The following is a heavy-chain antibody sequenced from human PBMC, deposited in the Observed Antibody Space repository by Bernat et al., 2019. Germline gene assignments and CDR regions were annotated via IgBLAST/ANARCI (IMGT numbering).Heavy chain of an antibody. CDR2: ISSSSSYI. D-gene: IGHD3-10*01. Sequence: EVQLVESGGGLVKPGGSLRLSCAASGFTFSSYSMNWVRQAPGTGLEWVSSISSSSSYIYYADSVKGRFTISGDNAKNSLYLQMNSLRAEDTAVYDCASLMVRGSNWFDPWGQGTLVTVSS. CDR1: GFTFSSYS. J-gene: IGHJ5*02. CDR3: ASLMVRGSNWFDP. V-gene: IGHV3-21*01.